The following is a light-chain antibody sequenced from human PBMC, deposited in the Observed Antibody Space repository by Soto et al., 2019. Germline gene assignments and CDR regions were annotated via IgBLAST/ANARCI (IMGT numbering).Light chain of an antibody. J-gene: IGKJ1*01. CDR1: QSVSSSY. CDR3: QQYGSPRT. CDR2: GAS. V-gene: IGKV3-20*01. Sequence: ELVLTQSPGTLSLSPGERATLSCRASQSVSSSYLAWYKQKPGQAPRLLIYGASSRATGIPDRFSGSGSGTDFTLTIRRLEPEEFAVYYCQQYGSPRTFGQGTKVDLK.